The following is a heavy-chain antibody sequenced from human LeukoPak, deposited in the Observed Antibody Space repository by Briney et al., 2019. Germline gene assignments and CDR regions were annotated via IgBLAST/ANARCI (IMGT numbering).Heavy chain of an antibody. CDR2: IIPIFGTA. D-gene: IGHD3-22*01. J-gene: IGHJ3*02. Sequence: ASVKVSCKASGGTFTSYAISWVRQAPGQGLEWMGGIIPIFGTANYAQKFQGRVTITADESTSTAYMELSSLRSEDTAVYYCAREDPESSIRHELRGGAFDIWGQGTMVTVSS. CDR1: GGTFTSYA. CDR3: AREDPESSIRHELRGGAFDI. V-gene: IGHV1-69*01.